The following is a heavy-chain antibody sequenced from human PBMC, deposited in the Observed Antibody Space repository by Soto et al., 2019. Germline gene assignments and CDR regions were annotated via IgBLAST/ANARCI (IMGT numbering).Heavy chain of an antibody. Sequence: QVQLVQSGAEVKKPGASVKVSCKASGYTFTSYYMHWVRQAPGQGLEWMGIINPSGGSTSYAQKFQGIFTMTRDTSTSTVYMELSSLRSEDTAVYYCARVGTGAVAGTAYWYFDLWGRGTLVTVSS. CDR2: INPSGGST. D-gene: IGHD6-19*01. CDR3: ARVGTGAVAGTAYWYFDL. V-gene: IGHV1-46*01. J-gene: IGHJ2*01. CDR1: GYTFTSYY.